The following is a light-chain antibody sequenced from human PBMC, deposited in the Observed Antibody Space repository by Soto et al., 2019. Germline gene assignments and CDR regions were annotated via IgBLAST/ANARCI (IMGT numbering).Light chain of an antibody. CDR2: GAS. CDR1: QSISSK. V-gene: IGKV3-15*01. Sequence: EIVMTQSPATLSVSPGERATLSCRASQSISSKLAWYQRKPGQAPRLLIYGASTRATGIPVRFSGSGSGTEFTHAITGVQSEDFAVYCCQQYSHWAYTFGRGTKLEIK. CDR3: QQYSHWAYT. J-gene: IGKJ2*01.